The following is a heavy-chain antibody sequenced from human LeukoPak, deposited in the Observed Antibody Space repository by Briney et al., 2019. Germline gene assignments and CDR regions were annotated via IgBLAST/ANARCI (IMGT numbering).Heavy chain of an antibody. CDR2: ISGSGGST. V-gene: IGHV3-23*01. Sequence: GVLRLSCAASGFTFSSYAMSWVRQAPGKGLEWVSAISGSGGSTYYADSVKGRFTISRDNSKSTLYLQMNSLRAEDTAVYYCAKDRELYVWGSYRYPFDYWGQGTLVTVSS. CDR1: GFTFSSYA. J-gene: IGHJ4*02. D-gene: IGHD3-16*02. CDR3: AKDRELYVWGSYRYPFDY.